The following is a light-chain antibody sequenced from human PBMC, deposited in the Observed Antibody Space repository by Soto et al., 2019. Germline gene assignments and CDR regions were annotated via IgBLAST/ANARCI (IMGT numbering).Light chain of an antibody. J-gene: IGKJ4*01. Sequence: DVVLTRSPEFLLVSLVASATINCRSSQRLFSTRSKLHILSWIHKRPGQPPRPLIYSTSARQPGVPDRFSGSGSGTNFTLTISTLQPEDVAEYYCQQHFSRIVTFGGGTKVDIK. CDR1: QRLFSTRSKLHI. CDR2: STS. V-gene: IGKV4-1*01. CDR3: QQHFSRIVT.